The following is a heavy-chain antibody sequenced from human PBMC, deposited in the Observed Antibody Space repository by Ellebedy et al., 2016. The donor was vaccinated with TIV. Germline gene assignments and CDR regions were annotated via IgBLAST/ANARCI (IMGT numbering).Heavy chain of an antibody. Sequence: MPGGSLRLSCTVSGGSISNSDYYWNWIRQPPGKGLEWIGSIYYSGSAYYNPSLKSRVTVSVDTSKNQFPLNLSSVTAADTAVYYCARDPALPRGRFDTWGQGTLVTVSS. CDR3: ARDPALPRGRFDT. CDR1: GGSISNSDYY. J-gene: IGHJ5*02. CDR2: IYYSGSA. V-gene: IGHV4-39*06.